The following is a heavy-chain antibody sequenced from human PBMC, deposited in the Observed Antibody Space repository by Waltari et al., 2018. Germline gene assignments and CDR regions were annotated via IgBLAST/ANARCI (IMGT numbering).Heavy chain of an antibody. J-gene: IGHJ4*02. CDR1: GSPFSTHS. CDR2: ISSSSSYI. V-gene: IGHV3-21*01. D-gene: IGHD3-3*01. CDR3: ARDRMADFWSGYSYY. Sequence: EVQLVASGGCLVKPGVSLTLSFASSGSPFSTHSMTWVTQAPGKGLEWVSSISSSSSYIYYADSVKGRFTISRDNAKNSLYLQMNSLRAEDTAVYYCARDRMADFWSGYSYYWGQGTLVTVSS.